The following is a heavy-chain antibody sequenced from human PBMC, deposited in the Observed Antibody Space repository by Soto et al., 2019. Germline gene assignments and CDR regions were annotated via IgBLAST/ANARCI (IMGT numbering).Heavy chain of an antibody. CDR2: IIPISGSA. CDR3: ERLRLIAGIKGGGYYGMDV. Sequence: SVKVSCKASGGTFHSYAIIWVRQDTRQGLEWMGGIIPISGSANYAQKFQGRVTITADESTSTAYMELSSLRPEDTAVYYCERLRLIAGIKGGGYYGMDVWGQGTTVTVSS. V-gene: IGHV1-69*13. D-gene: IGHD2-21*01. CDR1: GGTFHSYA. J-gene: IGHJ6*02.